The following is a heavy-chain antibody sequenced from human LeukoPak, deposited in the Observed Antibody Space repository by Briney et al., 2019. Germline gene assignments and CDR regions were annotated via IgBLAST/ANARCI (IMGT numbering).Heavy chain of an antibody. J-gene: IGHJ6*02. CDR3: ARGGGLDV. D-gene: IGHD3-16*01. CDR1: GFTFSSYS. Sequence: GGSLRLSCAASGFTFSSYSMNWVRQAPGKGLEWVAVISYDGSNKYYADSVKGRFTISRDNSKNTLYLQMNSLRAEDTAVYFCARGGGLDVWGQGATVTVSS. CDR2: ISYDGSNK. V-gene: IGHV3-30*03.